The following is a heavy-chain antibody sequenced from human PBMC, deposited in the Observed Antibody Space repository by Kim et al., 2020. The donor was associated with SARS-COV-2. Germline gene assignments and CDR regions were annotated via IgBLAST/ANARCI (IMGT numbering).Heavy chain of an antibody. D-gene: IGHD6-19*01. J-gene: IGHJ4*02. CDR2: ISFDGKKA. V-gene: IGHV3-30*03. Sequence: GGSLRLSCAAPGFSLGGYDMHWVRQAPGKGPEWVAEISFDGKKAQYVESVRGRFTISRDNSKSTVYLQLNSLRPEDTAVYYCARDLSYSSTYFGYWGQGTLVSVSS. CDR3: ARDLSYSSTYFGY. CDR1: GFSLGGYD.